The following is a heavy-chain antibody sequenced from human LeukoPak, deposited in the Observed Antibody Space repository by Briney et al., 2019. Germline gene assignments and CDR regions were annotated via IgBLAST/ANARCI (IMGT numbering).Heavy chain of an antibody. CDR3: ARGDTNYVDYYYMDV. CDR1: GFTFSSYE. Sequence: GGSLRLSCAASGFTFSSYEMNWVRQAPGKGLEWVSYISGSGSIIYYADSVKGRFAISRDSAKNSLYLQMNSLRAEDTAVYYCARGDTNYVDYYYMDVWGKGTTVTISS. J-gene: IGHJ6*03. V-gene: IGHV3-48*03. D-gene: IGHD4-11*01. CDR2: ISGSGSII.